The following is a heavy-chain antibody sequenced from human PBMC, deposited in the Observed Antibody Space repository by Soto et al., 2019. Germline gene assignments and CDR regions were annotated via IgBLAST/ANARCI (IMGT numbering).Heavy chain of an antibody. CDR1: GFTFSSYS. D-gene: IGHD6-13*01. V-gene: IGHV3-21*01. CDR3: ARDMADSSRYGMDV. CDR2: ISSSSSYI. J-gene: IGHJ6*02. Sequence: EVQLVESGGGLVKPGGSLRLSCAASGFTFSSYSMNWVRQAPGKGLEWVSSISSSSSYIYYADSVKGRFTISRDNAKNSLYLQMNSLRAEDTAVYYCARDMADSSRYGMDVWGQGTTVTVSS.